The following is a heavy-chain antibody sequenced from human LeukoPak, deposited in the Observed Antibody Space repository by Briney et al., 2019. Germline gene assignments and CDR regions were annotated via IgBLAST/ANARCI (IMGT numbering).Heavy chain of an antibody. CDR3: ARDDYNRH. CDR2: ISYDGSNK. J-gene: IGHJ4*02. CDR1: GFTFSSYG. D-gene: IGHD4-11*01. V-gene: IGHV3-30*03. Sequence: GGSLRLSCAASGFTFSSYGMHWVRQAPGKGLEWVAVISYDGSNKYYADSVQGRFTISRDNSKNPLYLQMNSLRADDTAVYYCARDDYNRHWGQGTLVTVSS.